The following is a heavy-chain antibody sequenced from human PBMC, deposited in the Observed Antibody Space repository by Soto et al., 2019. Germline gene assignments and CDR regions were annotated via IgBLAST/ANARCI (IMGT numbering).Heavy chain of an antibody. J-gene: IGHJ4*02. D-gene: IGHD7-27*01. CDR3: ARPGRDWGALHY. V-gene: IGHV4-59*08. Sequence: WTWIRQPPGKGLEWIGFIYYSGSTNHNPSLQSRVTISVDTSKNQFSLKMNSVTAADTAVYYCARPGRDWGALHYWGQGTLVTVSS. CDR2: IYYSGST.